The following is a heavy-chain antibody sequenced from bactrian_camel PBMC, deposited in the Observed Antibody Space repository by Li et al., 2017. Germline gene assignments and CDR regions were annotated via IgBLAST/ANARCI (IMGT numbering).Heavy chain of an antibody. D-gene: IGHD5*01. CDR2: IIGGGDST. Sequence: VQLVESGGGLVQPGGSLRLSCAATGFTFSSYAMSWVRLAPGKGLEWVSAIIGGGDSTYYSDSVKRRFTISRDNAKNTLYLRLNSLKTEDTAVYYCTRGLRWGEVWGQGTQVTVS. CDR3: TRGLRWGEV. V-gene: IGHV3S31*01. CDR1: GFTFSSYA. J-gene: IGHJ2*01.